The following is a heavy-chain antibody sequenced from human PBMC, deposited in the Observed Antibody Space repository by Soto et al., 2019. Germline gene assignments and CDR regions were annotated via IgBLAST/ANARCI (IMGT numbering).Heavy chain of an antibody. CDR3: AREREGGWVVISDDFDY. CDR1: GFTVSSYA. V-gene: IGHV3-30-3*01. CDR2: ISYDGSNK. J-gene: IGHJ4*02. Sequence: QVQLVESGGGVVQPGRSLRLSCAASGFTVSSYAMHWVRQAPGKGLEWVAVISYDGSNKYYADSVKGRFTISRDNSKNSLSMPMTSLSAEDTAVDYSAREREGGWVVISDDFDYWGQGTLVTVSS. D-gene: IGHD1-26*01.